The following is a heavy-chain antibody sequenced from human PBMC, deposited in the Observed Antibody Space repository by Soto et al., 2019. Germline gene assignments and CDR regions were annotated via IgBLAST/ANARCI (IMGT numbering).Heavy chain of an antibody. CDR3: ARVNSGSYSDY. CDR2: IFQSGST. V-gene: IGHV4-4*02. Sequence: PSETLSLTCAVSGGSIRSNNWWSWVRQPPGKGLERIGEIFQSGSTNNNPSLKTRVTISVDKSKNQFSLKLSSVTAADTAVYYCARVNSGSYSDYWGQGTLVTVSS. J-gene: IGHJ4*02. CDR1: GGSIRSNNW. D-gene: IGHD1-26*01.